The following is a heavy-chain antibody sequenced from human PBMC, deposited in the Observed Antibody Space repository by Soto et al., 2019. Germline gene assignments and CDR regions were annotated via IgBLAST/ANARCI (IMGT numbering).Heavy chain of an antibody. Sequence: GASVKFSCKASGGTFSRNAISWVRQAPGQGLEGMGGIIPFFHPPTYAQKFQRRVTITASEPTSIVIMNMRRLRFVQTAPYHCARSRAASPPQGSIDGWLQGPRTTV. CDR1: GGTFSRNA. D-gene: IGHD6-13*01. J-gene: IGHJ6*02. V-gene: IGHV1-69*13. CDR2: IIPFFHPP. CDR3: ARSRAASPPQGSIDG.